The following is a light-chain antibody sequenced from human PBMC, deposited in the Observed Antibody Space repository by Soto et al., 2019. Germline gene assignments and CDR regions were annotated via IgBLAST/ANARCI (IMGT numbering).Light chain of an antibody. CDR1: QSVNNN. V-gene: IGKV3-15*01. J-gene: IGKJ1*01. CDR2: DAS. Sequence: IVMTQSPATLSVSPGERATLSCRASQSVNNNLAWYQQKPGQAPRLLIYDASTRATGIPARFSGSGSGTEFTLTISSLQSEDFAVYYCQQYNNWPPWTFGQGTKVEIK. CDR3: QQYNNWPPWT.